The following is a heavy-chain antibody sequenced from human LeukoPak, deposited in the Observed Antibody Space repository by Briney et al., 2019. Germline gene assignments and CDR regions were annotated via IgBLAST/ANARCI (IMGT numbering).Heavy chain of an antibody. D-gene: IGHD6-19*01. CDR1: GESIKSTSNY. CDR3: VRRVAGILHFDK. Sequence: SETMSLTCSVSGESIKSTSNYWAWVRQPPGKGLEWIGHIYYSANTYYNSSLTSRVTISDDTSKNPVSLSLRSVTAADTALYFCVRRVAGILHFDKWGEGSLCSVSS. V-gene: IGHV4-39*01. J-gene: IGHJ4*02. CDR2: IYYSANT.